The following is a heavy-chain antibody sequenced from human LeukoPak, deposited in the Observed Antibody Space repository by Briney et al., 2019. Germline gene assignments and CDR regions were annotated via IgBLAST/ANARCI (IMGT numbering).Heavy chain of an antibody. V-gene: IGHV4-34*01. Sequence: TPSETLSLTCAVYGGSFSGYYGSSIRQPPGKGLEWIGEINHSGSTNYNPSLKRRVTISVDPCKNQFSLKLSSVTAGDTGGYYCARRGRKYNWNYEDAFDIWRQGTMVTVSS. D-gene: IGHD1-7*01. CDR2: INHSGST. CDR1: GGSFSGYY. J-gene: IGHJ3*02. CDR3: ARRGRKYNWNYEDAFDI.